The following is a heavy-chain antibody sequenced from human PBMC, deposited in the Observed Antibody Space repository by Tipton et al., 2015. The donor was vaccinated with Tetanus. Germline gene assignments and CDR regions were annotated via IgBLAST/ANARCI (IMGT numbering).Heavy chain of an antibody. J-gene: IGHJ4*02. CDR3: ARANNEFPKKGPFDS. Sequence: QSGAEVKKPGASVKISCKASGYTFTTYYMHWVRQAPGQGLEWMGIINPSGGSTSYAQKFQGRVTMTRDTSTSTVYMEMSSLRTEDTAVYYCARANNEFPKKGPFDSWGQGSLVIVSS. V-gene: IGHV1-46*01. CDR2: INPSGGST. D-gene: IGHD1-1*01. CDR1: GYTFTTYY.